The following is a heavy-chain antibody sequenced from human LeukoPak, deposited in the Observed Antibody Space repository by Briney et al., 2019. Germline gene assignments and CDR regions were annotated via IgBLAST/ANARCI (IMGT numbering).Heavy chain of an antibody. CDR3: ARGFFSSTWLQVAFDI. V-gene: IGHV4-38-2*02. Sequence: PSETLSLTCTVSGYSISSGYFWGWIRQPPGKGLEWIASIYHSGSTYYNPSLKSRVTISLDTSNNQFSLKLNSVTAADTAVYYCARGFFSSTWLQVAFDIWGQGTMVTVSS. D-gene: IGHD6-13*01. CDR2: IYHSGST. J-gene: IGHJ3*02. CDR1: GYSISSGYF.